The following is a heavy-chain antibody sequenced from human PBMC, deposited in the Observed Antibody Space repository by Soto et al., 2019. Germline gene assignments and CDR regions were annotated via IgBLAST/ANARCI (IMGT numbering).Heavy chain of an antibody. J-gene: IGHJ6*02. V-gene: IGHV3-53*01. CDR2: I. CDR1: GLPVSTNY. D-gene: IGHD3-10*01. Sequence: PGGSLRVSCAASGLPVSTNYMSWVRQAPGKGLEWVSVIYADSVKGRFTISRDASKNTLHLQMDSLRDEDTAVYYCVRPLPSGQNYGMDVWGQGTTVTVSS. CDR3: VRPLPSGQNYGMDV.